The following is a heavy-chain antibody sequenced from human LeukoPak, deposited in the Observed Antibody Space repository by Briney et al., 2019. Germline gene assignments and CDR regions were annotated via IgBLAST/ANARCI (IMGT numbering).Heavy chain of an antibody. V-gene: IGHV3-7*01. D-gene: IGHD3-9*01. Sequence: HSGGSLRLSCPGSGFTFRSYWMNWVRQAPGKGLEWLAIIKQDGTEKHYKGSVEGRFTISRDNAKNSLHLQMNSLRAEDTAVYYCAGGSGYLITSWGQGTLVTVSS. CDR3: AGGSGYLITS. CDR2: IKQDGTEK. CDR1: GFTFRSYW. J-gene: IGHJ5*02.